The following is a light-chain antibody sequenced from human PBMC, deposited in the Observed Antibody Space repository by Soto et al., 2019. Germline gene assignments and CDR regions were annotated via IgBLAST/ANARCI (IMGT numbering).Light chain of an antibody. CDR3: SSYTGTNNFVL. CDR2: DVS. J-gene: IGLJ2*01. V-gene: IGLV2-8*01. CDR1: NTDIGGHKY. Sequence: QSVLTQPPSASGSPGQSVTISCTGANTDIGGHKYVSWYQHHPGKSPKLIIYDVSERPSGVPDRFSGSKSGNAASLTVSGLQADDEAIYYCSSYTGTNNFVLFGGGTKLTVL.